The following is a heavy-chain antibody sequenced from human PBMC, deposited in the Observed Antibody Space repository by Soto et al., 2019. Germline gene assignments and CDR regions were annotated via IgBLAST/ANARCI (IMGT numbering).Heavy chain of an antibody. CDR2: INHSGST. J-gene: IGHJ6*02. D-gene: IGHD2-8*02. CDR1: GGSFSGYY. V-gene: IGHV4-34*01. Sequence: SQTLSLTCAVYGGSFSGYYWSWIRQPPGKGLEWIGEINHSGSTNYNPSPKSRVTISVDTSKNQFSLKLSSVTAADTAAYYCARVSGDYYYYYGMDVWGQGTTVTVAS. CDR3: ARVSGDYYYYYGMDV.